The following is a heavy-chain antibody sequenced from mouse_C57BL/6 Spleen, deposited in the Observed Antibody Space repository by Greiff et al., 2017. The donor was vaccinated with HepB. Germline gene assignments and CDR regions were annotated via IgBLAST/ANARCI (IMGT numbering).Heavy chain of an antibody. CDR2: IDPENGDT. CDR1: GFNIKDDY. J-gene: IGHJ3*01. Sequence: VQLQQSGAELVRPGASVKLSCTASGFNIKDDYMHWVKQRPEQGLEWIGWIDPENGDTEYASKFQGKATITADTSSNTAYLQLSSLTFEDTAGYYCTTDGSSYAWFAYWGQGTLVTVSA. V-gene: IGHV14-4*01. CDR3: TTDGSSYAWFAY. D-gene: IGHD1-1*01.